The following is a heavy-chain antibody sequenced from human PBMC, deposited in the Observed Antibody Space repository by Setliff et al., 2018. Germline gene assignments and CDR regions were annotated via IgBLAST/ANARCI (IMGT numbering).Heavy chain of an antibody. V-gene: IGHV3-48*04. J-gene: IGHJ4*02. CDR3: ARARGYSYGPFDY. CDR2: ISSSGITI. CDR1: GFTFSSYG. D-gene: IGHD5-18*01. Sequence: PGGSLRLSCAASGFTFSSYGMHWVRQAPGKGLEWVSYISSSGITIYYADSVKGRFTISRDNAKNSLYLQMNSLRAEDTAVYSCARARGYSYGPFDYWGQGTLVTVSS.